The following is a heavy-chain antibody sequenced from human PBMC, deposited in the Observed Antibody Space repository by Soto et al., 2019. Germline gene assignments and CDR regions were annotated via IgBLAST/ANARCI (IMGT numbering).Heavy chain of an antibody. D-gene: IGHD3-3*01. V-gene: IGHV1-69*12. CDR1: GGTFSSYA. Sequence: QVQLVQSGAEVKKPGSSVKVSCKASGGTFSSYAISWVRQAPGQGLEWMGGIIPIFGTANYAQKFQGRVTITADESTSTAYMELSSLRSEDTAVYYCAREGRPWSGYPYYYYYYGMDVWGQGTTVTVSS. CDR3: AREGRPWSGYPYYYYYYGMDV. CDR2: IIPIFGTA. J-gene: IGHJ6*02.